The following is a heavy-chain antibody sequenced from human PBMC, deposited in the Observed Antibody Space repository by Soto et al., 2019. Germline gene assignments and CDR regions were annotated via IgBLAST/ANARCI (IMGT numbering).Heavy chain of an antibody. Sequence: GSLRLCFAASGFTFSSYAMSWVRQAPGRGLEWVSVMSGSGGATYYADSVKGRFTISRDSSTNTVYLQMYSLRADDTGVYYCAKAQEASGNVNSYFDSWGQGTQVTVSS. CDR3: AKAQEASGNVNSYFDS. CDR2: MSGSGGAT. J-gene: IGHJ4*02. V-gene: IGHV3-23*01. CDR1: GFTFSSYA. D-gene: IGHD2-15*01.